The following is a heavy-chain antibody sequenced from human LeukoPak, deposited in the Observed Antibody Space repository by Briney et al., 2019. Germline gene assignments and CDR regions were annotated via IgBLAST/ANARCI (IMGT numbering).Heavy chain of an antibody. CDR1: GFTFSSYA. CDR2: ISGSGGST. Sequence: GGSLRLSCAASGFTFSSYAMSWVRQAPGKGLEWVSAISGSGGSTYYADSVKGRFTISRDNSKNTLYLQMNSLRAEDTAVYYCAKDLRSYYYDSSGYRVNDDAFDIWGQGTMVTVSS. J-gene: IGHJ3*02. D-gene: IGHD3-22*01. V-gene: IGHV3-23*01. CDR3: AKDLRSYYYDSSGYRVNDDAFDI.